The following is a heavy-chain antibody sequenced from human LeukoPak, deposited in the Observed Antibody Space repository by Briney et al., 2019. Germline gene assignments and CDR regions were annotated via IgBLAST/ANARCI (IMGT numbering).Heavy chain of an antibody. J-gene: IGHJ4*02. CDR1: GFTFSDYD. CDR2: IGTTGDT. V-gene: IGHV3-13*01. D-gene: IGHD1-1*01. CDR3: ARVAKERVGGVYYFDY. Sequence: GGSLRLSCAASGFTFSDYDMHWVRQATGKGLERVSAIGTTGDTYYTGSVKGRFTISRENAKNSLYLQMNSLRAGDTAVYYCARVAKERVGGVYYFDYWGQGTLVTVSS.